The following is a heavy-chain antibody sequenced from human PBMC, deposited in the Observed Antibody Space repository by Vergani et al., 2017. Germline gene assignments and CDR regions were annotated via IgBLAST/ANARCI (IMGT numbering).Heavy chain of an antibody. D-gene: IGHD6-6*01. CDR3: ARGSIAARPSYYYYGMDV. J-gene: IGHJ6*02. V-gene: IGHV1-69*04. CDR2: IIPILGIA. Sequence: QVQLVQSGAEVKKPGSSVKVSCKASGGTFSSYAISWVRQAPGQGLEWMGRIIPILGIANYAQKIQGRVTITADKSTSTAYMELSSLRSEDTAVYYCARGSIAARPSYYYYGMDVWGQGTTVTVSS. CDR1: GGTFSSYA.